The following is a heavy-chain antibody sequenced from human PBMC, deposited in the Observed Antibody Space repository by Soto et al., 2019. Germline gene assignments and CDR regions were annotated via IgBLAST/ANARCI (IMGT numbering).Heavy chain of an antibody. D-gene: IGHD2-15*01. CDR1: GFTFSSYG. V-gene: IGHV3-30*18. CDR3: AKDQRDIVVVVAATGGYLGAFDI. CDR2: ISYDGSNK. J-gene: IGHJ3*02. Sequence: PGGSLRLSCAASGFTFSSYGMHWVRQAPGKGLEWVAVISYDGSNKYYADSVKGRFTISRDNSKNTLYLQMNSLRAEDTAVYYCAKDQRDIVVVVAATGGYLGAFDIWGQGTIVTVSS.